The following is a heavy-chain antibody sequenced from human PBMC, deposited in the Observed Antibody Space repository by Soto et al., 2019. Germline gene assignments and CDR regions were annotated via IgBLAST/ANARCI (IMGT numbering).Heavy chain of an antibody. CDR3: AHSISDEYKQLVFAAFDI. V-gene: IGHV2-5*02. D-gene: IGHD6-6*01. CDR2: IYWDDDK. CDR1: GFSLSTSGVG. J-gene: IGHJ3*02. Sequence: QITLKESGPTLVKHTQTLTLTCTFSGFSLSTSGVGVGWIRQPPGKALEWLALIYWDDDKRYSPSLKSRLTTTKDTSKNQVVLTMTNMDPVDTATYYCAHSISDEYKQLVFAAFDIWGQGTMVTVSS.